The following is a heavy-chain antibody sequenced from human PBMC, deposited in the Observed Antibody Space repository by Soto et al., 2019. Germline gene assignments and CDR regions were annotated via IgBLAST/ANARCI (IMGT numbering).Heavy chain of an antibody. CDR3: ARVLGVVITTYYYYYGMDV. D-gene: IGHD3-3*01. Sequence: GASVKVSFKASGGTFSSYAISWVRQAPGQGLEWMGGIIPIFGTANYAQKFQGRVTITADKSTSTAYMELSSLRSEDTAVYYCARVLGVVITTYYYYYGMDVWGQGTTVTVSS. CDR1: GGTFSSYA. CDR2: IIPIFGTA. J-gene: IGHJ6*02. V-gene: IGHV1-69*06.